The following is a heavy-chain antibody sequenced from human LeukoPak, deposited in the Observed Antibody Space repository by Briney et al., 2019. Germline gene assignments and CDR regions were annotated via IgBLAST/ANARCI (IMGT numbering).Heavy chain of an antibody. CDR1: GFTFSSYA. CDR2: ISGSGGST. V-gene: IGHV3-23*01. CDR3: AKDRNTMIVVDPYDAFDI. Sequence: PGGSLRLSCAASGFTFSSYAMSWVRQAPGKGLEWVSAISGSGGSTYYADSVKGRFTISRDNSKNTLYLQMNSLRAEDPAVYYCAKDRNTMIVVDPYDAFDIWGQGTMVTVSS. J-gene: IGHJ3*02. D-gene: IGHD3-22*01.